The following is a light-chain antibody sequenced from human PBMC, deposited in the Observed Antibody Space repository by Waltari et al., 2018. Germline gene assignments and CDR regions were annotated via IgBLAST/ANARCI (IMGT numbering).Light chain of an antibody. CDR1: QIVDNY. CDR3: HQRSNWPIT. CDR2: AAS. J-gene: IGKJ5*01. V-gene: IGKV3-11*01. Sequence: EIALTQFPATLSLSPGERAALSCRASQIVDNYLLWYQQRRGQTPRLGMYAASKRATGIPSRFSGRGSGTVFTLTISSLEPDDFAVYYCHQRSNWPITFGQGTRLEI.